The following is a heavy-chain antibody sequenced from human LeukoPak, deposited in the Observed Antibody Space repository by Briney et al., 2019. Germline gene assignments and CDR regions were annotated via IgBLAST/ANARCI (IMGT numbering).Heavy chain of an antibody. J-gene: IGHJ4*02. CDR2: TSAYNGNT. V-gene: IGHV1-18*01. CDR3: ARIAARQDYFDY. Sequence: ASVKVSCKASGYTFTSYGISWVRQAPGQGLEWMGWTSAYNGNTNYAQKLRGRVTMTTDTSTSTAYMELRSLRSDDTAVYYCARIAARQDYFDYWGQGTLVTVSS. CDR1: GYTFTSYG. D-gene: IGHD6-6*01.